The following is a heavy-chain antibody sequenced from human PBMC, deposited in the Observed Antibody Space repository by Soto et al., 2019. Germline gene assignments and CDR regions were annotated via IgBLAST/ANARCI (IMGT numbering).Heavy chain of an antibody. Sequence: GGSLRLSCAASGFTFNSYGMHWVRQAPGKGLEWVAVISYDGSDKYYADSVKGRFTISRDNSKNTLYLQMNSLRAEDTAVYYCSKDLDGLQGLVDSSFCFDYWGQGTQVTVSS. CDR3: SKDLDGLQGLVDSSFCFDY. J-gene: IGHJ4*02. D-gene: IGHD3-16*02. CDR1: GFTFNSYG. V-gene: IGHV3-30*18. CDR2: ISYDGSDK.